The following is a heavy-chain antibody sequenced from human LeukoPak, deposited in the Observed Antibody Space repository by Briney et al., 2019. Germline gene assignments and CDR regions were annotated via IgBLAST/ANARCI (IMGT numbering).Heavy chain of an antibody. V-gene: IGHV3-30*01. CDR2: ISYDGSNK. CDR3: ARDVWYYMDV. Sequence: GGSLRFSCAASGFTFSTFAMHWVRQAPGKGLEWVAVISYDGSNKHHADSVKGRFTISRDNSKNTLYLQMNSLRAGDTAVYYCARDVWYYMDVWGKGTTVAVSS. J-gene: IGHJ6*03. D-gene: IGHD2-21*01. CDR1: GFTFSTFA.